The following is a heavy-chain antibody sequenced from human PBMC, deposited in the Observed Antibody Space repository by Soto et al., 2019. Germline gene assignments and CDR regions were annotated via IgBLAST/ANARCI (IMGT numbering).Heavy chain of an antibody. D-gene: IGHD6-6*01. J-gene: IGHJ4*02. Sequence: GSLRLSCAASVFTGSSFEMNWVRQAPGKGLEWVSKIGSSGSTIWYADSVKGRFTISRDNAKNSLYLQMNSLRGEDTAVYYCARATYSSSYYFDSWGQGTLVTVSS. V-gene: IGHV3-48*03. CDR3: ARATYSSSYYFDS. CDR2: IGSSGSTI. CDR1: VFTGSSFE.